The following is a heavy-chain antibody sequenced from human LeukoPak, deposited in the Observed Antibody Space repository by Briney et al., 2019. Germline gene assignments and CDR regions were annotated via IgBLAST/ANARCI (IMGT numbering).Heavy chain of an antibody. Sequence: SETLSLTCTVSGGSISSGSYYWGWIRQPPGKGLEWIGSIYYSGSTYYNPSLKSQVTISVDTSKNQFSLKLSSVTAADTAVYYCARRKGAYSYYYYYMDVWGKGTPVTVSS. D-gene: IGHD4/OR15-4a*01. V-gene: IGHV4-39*01. CDR3: ARRKGAYSYYYYYMDV. CDR1: GGSISSGSYY. CDR2: IYYSGST. J-gene: IGHJ6*03.